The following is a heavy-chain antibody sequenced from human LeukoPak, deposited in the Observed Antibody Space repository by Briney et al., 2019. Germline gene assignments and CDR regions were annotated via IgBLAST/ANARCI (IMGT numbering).Heavy chain of an antibody. Sequence: PGGSLRLSCAASGFTFDDYAMHWVRQAPGKGLEWVSAIKWNSGSIGYADSVKGRFTISRDNAKNSLYLQMNSLRAEDTALYYCAKDFGWAEAFDIWGQGTMVTVS. CDR3: AKDFGWAEAFDI. D-gene: IGHD3-10*01. CDR1: GFTFDDYA. CDR2: IKWNSGSI. V-gene: IGHV3-9*01. J-gene: IGHJ3*02.